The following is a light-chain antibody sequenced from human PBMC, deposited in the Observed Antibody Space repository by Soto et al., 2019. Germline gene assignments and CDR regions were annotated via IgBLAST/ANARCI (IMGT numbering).Light chain of an antibody. CDR3: SAYRRGIIV. CDR2: ETD. J-gene: IGLJ2*01. CDR1: SSDVGGYNY. V-gene: IGLV2-14*01. Sequence: QSALTQPASVSGSPGQSITISCTGTSSDVGGYNYVSWYQQHPGKAPKLMIYETDARPSGVSHRFSGSKSGNTASLTISGLQAEDEATYYCSAYRRGIIVFGGGTKLTVL.